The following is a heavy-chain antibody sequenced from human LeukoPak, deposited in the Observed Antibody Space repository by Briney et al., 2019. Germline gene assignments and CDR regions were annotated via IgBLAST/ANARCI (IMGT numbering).Heavy chain of an antibody. CDR2: MNPNSGNT. CDR3: ARGNPRQGITMIKGVEYFDY. J-gene: IGHJ4*02. D-gene: IGHD3-22*01. V-gene: IGHV1-8*03. Sequence: GASVKVSCKASGYTFTSYDINWVRQATGQGLEWMGWMNPNSGNTGYAQKFQGRVTITRNTSISTAYMELSSLRSEDTAVYYCARGNPRQGITMIKGVEYFDYWGQGTLVTVSS. CDR1: GYTFTSYD.